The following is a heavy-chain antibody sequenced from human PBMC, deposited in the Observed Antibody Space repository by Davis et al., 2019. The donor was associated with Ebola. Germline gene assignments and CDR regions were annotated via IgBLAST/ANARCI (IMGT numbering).Heavy chain of an antibody. Sequence: PGGSLRLSCAASGFTFSTYAMSWVRQAPGKGLEWVSSFGGGGASTYYADSVRGRFTISRDNSKNTLYLQMNSLRAEDTAVYYCAKDSQGITIFGVAYWGGYYFDYWGQGTLVTVSS. CDR2: FGGGGAST. CDR1: GFTFSTYA. D-gene: IGHD3-3*01. V-gene: IGHV3-23*01. CDR3: AKDSQGITIFGVAYWGGYYFDY. J-gene: IGHJ4*02.